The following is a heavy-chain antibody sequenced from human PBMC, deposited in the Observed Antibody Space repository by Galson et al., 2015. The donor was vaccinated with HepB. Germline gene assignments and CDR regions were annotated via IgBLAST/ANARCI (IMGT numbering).Heavy chain of an antibody. CDR2: ISYDGSNK. J-gene: IGHJ6*02. CDR1: GFTFSSYG. V-gene: IGHV3-30*18. Sequence: SLRLSCAASGFTFSSYGMHWVRQAPGKGLEWVAGISYDGSNKYYADSVKGRFTISRDNSKNTLYLQMNSLRAEDTAVYYCAKGREQSGSMDVWGQGTTVTVSS. CDR3: AKGREQSGSMDV. D-gene: IGHD1-26*01.